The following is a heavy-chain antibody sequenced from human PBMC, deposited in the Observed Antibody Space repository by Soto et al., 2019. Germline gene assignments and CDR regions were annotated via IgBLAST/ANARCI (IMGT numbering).Heavy chain of an antibody. V-gene: IGHV3-33*01. CDR2: IWYDGSNK. Sequence: GGSLRLTCAASGFTFSSYGMHWVRQAPGKGLEWVAVIWYDGSNKYYADSVKGRFTISRDNSKNTLYLQMNSLRAEDTAVYYCARGAHYYYYMDVWGKGTTVTVSS. CDR3: ARGAHYYYYMDV. CDR1: GFTFSSYG. J-gene: IGHJ6*03.